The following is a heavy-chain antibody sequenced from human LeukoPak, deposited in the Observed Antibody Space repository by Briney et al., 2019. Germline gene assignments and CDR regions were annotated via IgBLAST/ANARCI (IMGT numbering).Heavy chain of an antibody. CDR1: GFIFSNYW. J-gene: IGHJ3*02. D-gene: IGHD2-15*01. CDR2: IKEDGSEK. Sequence: GGSLRLSCAASGFIFSNYWMTWVRQAPGKGLEWVANIKEDGSEKYYVDSAKGRFTISRDNAKNSLYLQMNSLRAEDTAVYYCAKANVKYCSGGSCFDAFDIWGQGTMVTVSS. CDR3: AKANVKYCSGGSCFDAFDI. V-gene: IGHV3-7*03.